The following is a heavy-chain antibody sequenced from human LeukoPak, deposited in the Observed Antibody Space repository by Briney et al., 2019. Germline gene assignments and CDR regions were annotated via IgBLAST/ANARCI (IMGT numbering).Heavy chain of an antibody. J-gene: IGHJ6*02. V-gene: IGHV3-48*01. Sequence: RGSLRLSCAASGFTFNTYSMNWVRQAPGKGLEWVSYISGSSSAIYYADSVKGRFTISRDNAKNSLFLQMNSLRAEDTAVYYCAKNGGYSGYDGSYYGMDVWGQGTTVTVSS. D-gene: IGHD5-12*01. CDR2: ISGSSSAI. CDR1: GFTFNTYS. CDR3: AKNGGYSGYDGSYYGMDV.